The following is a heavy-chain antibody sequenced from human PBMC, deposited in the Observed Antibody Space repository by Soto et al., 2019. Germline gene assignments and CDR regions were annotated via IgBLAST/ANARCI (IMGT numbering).Heavy chain of an antibody. D-gene: IGHD1-26*01. Sequence: EVQLVQSGAEVKKPGATVKISCKVSGYTFIDYFVHWVQQAPGKGLEWMGLVDPEDGETIYAEKCQGRVTITEDTSTDTADMELSSQRSEDTAVYYCGTVGRLGSTGASTHGMDVWGQGTTVTVSS. V-gene: IGHV1-69-2*01. CDR2: VDPEDGET. CDR3: GTVGRLGSTGASTHGMDV. CDR1: GYTFIDYF. J-gene: IGHJ6*02.